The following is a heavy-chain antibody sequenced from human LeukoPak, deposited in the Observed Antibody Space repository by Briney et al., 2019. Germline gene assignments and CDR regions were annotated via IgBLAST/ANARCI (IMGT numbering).Heavy chain of an antibody. Sequence: AASVKVSCKASGGTFSSYAISWVRQAPGQGLEWMGGIIPIFGTANYAQKFQGRVTITADESTSTAYMELSSLRAEDTAVYYCARVARGSYYTFRYWGQGNLVTVSS. CDR1: GGTFSSYA. V-gene: IGHV1-69*13. CDR3: ARVARGSYYTFRY. J-gene: IGHJ4*02. CDR2: IIPIFGTA. D-gene: IGHD1-26*01.